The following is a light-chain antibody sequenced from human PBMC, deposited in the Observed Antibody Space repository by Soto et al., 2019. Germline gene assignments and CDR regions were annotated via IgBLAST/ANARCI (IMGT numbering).Light chain of an antibody. J-gene: IGKJ5*01. CDR2: GAS. Sequence: DIQMTQSPSSVSASVGDKVTITCRASQGFTSWLAWYQQKPGRAPQMLIFGASNLQSGVPSRFSGSGSGTECTLTITSLQPEDFATYYCQQTNSFPITFGQGTRLEIK. CDR3: QQTNSFPIT. V-gene: IGKV1-12*01. CDR1: QGFTSW.